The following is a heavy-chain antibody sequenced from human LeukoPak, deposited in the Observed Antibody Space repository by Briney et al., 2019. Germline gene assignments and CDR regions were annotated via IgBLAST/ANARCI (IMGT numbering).Heavy chain of an antibody. D-gene: IGHD2-15*01. Sequence: PSETLSLTCAVYGGSFSGYYWSWIRQPPGKGLEWIGYIYYSGSTNYNPSLKSRVTISVDTSKNQFSLKLSSVTAADTAVYYCARGLVAATHYFDYWGQGTLVTVSS. J-gene: IGHJ4*02. CDR3: ARGLVAATHYFDY. V-gene: IGHV4-59*01. CDR1: GGSFSGYY. CDR2: IYYSGST.